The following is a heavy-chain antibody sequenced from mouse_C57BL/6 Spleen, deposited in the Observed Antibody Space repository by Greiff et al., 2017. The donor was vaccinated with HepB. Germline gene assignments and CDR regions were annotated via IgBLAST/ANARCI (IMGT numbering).Heavy chain of an antibody. CDR2: INPYNGGT. CDR3: ARRITYYGSSSFDY. D-gene: IGHD1-1*01. Sequence: EVQLQQSGPVLVKPGASVKMSCKASGYTFTDYYMNWVKQSHGKSLEWIGVINPYNGGTSYNQKFKGKATLTVDKSSSTAYMELNSLTSEDSAVYYCARRITYYGSSSFDYWGQGTTLTVSS. J-gene: IGHJ2*01. V-gene: IGHV1-19*01. CDR1: GYTFTDYY.